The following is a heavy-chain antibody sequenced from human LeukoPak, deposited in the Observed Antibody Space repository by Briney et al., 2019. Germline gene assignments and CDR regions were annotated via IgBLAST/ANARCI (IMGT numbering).Heavy chain of an antibody. D-gene: IGHD5-12*01. CDR1: GLTVSSNY. J-gene: IGHJ4*02. CDR2: IYSGGST. Sequence: QPGGSLRLSCAASGLTVSSNYMSWVRQAPGKGLEWVSVIYSGGSTYYADSVKGRFTISRDNSKNTLYLQMNSLRAEDTAVYYCARDPGYSGYDFDYWGQGTLVTVSS. V-gene: IGHV3-53*01. CDR3: ARDPGYSGYDFDY.